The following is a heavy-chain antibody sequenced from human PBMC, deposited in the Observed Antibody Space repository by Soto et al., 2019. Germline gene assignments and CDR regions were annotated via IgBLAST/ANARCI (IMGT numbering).Heavy chain of an antibody. V-gene: IGHV3-30-3*01. D-gene: IGHD3-3*01. CDR1: GFTFSSYA. Sequence: QVQLVESGGGVVQPGRSLRLSCAASGFTFSSYAMHWVRQAPGKGLEWVAVISYDGSNKYYADSVKGRFTISRDNSKNTLYLQMNSLRAEDTAVYYCARDSQFWSGYLVDWGQGTLVTVSS. CDR2: ISYDGSNK. J-gene: IGHJ4*02. CDR3: ARDSQFWSGYLVD.